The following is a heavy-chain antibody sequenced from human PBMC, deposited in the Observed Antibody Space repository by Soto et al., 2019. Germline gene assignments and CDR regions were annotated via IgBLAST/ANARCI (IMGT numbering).Heavy chain of an antibody. D-gene: IGHD6-19*01. CDR3: AKDPGSSGWGHYYFDY. Sequence: EVQLLESGGGLVQPGGSLRLSCAASGFTFSSYGMSWVRQRPGTGLEWVSAISGTGGNTYHADSVRGRFTVSRDNTKNALYLQMNSLRADDTAVYYCAKDPGSSGWGHYYFDYWGQGTLVTVSS. CDR1: GFTFSSYG. J-gene: IGHJ4*02. V-gene: IGHV3-23*01. CDR2: ISGTGGNT.